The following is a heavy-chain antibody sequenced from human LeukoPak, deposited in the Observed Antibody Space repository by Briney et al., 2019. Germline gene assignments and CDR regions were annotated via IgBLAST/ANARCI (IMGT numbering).Heavy chain of an antibody. CDR2: IIPIFGTA. J-gene: IGHJ6*04. D-gene: IGHD3-10*01. CDR3: ARWSYYGSGSYYNMGYYYYGMDV. V-gene: IGHV1-69*13. Sequence: SVKVSCKASGGTFSSYAISWVRQAPGQGLGWMGGIIPIFGTANYAQKFQGRVTITADESTSTAYMELSSLRSEDTAVYYCARWSYYGSGSYYNMGYYYYGMDVWGKGTTVTVSS. CDR1: GGTFSSYA.